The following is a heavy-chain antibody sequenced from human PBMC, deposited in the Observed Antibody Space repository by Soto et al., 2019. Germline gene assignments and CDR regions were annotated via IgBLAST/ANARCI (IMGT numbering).Heavy chain of an antibody. CDR3: AKDTLTIFGVVHELYAMDV. V-gene: IGHV3-30-3*01. J-gene: IGHJ6*02. D-gene: IGHD3-3*01. Sequence: QVQLVESGGGVAQPGRSLRLSCAASGLSFGSFAMHWVRQAPGKGLEWVAVISYDGSKKYYADSVKGRFTISRDNSKNTLYLQMNSLRVEDTALYYCAKDTLTIFGVVHELYAMDVWGQGTTVTVS. CDR1: GLSFGSFA. CDR2: ISYDGSKK.